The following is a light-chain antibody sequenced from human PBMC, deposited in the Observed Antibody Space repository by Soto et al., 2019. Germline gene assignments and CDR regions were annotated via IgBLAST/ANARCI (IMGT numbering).Light chain of an antibody. Sequence: DIQMTQAPSTLPASVGGRVTITCRASQSISIWLAWYQQKPGKAPKILIYKASSLESGVPSRFSGSGSGTEFTLTFSSLQPDDFATYYCQHYNSYSEAFGQGTKVDI. V-gene: IGKV1-5*03. J-gene: IGKJ1*01. CDR1: QSISIW. CDR3: QHYNSYSEA. CDR2: KAS.